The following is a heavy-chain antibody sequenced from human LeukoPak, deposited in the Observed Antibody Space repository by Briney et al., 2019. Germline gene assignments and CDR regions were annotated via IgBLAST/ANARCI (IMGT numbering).Heavy chain of an antibody. Sequence: PSQTLSLTCAISGDSVSSNSAVWNWIRQSPSRGLEWLGRTYYRSKWYNDYAVSVKSRITINPDTSKNQFSLQVNSATPEDTAVYYCSRELPWGPSDYWGQGTLVTVSS. V-gene: IGHV6-1*01. J-gene: IGHJ4*02. D-gene: IGHD7-27*01. CDR1: GDSVSSNSAV. CDR3: SRELPWGPSDY. CDR2: TYYRSKWYN.